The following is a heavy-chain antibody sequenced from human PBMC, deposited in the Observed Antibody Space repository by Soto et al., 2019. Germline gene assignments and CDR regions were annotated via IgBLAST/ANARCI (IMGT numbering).Heavy chain of an antibody. CDR1: GYTFTSYG. D-gene: IGHD4-17*01. CDR3: ARDLSYGLGEFDY. CDR2: ISAYNGNT. V-gene: IGHV1-18*01. Sequence: XSVKVSCKASGYTFTSYGISWVRQAPGQGFEWMGWISAYNGNTNYAQKLQGRVTMTTDTSTSTAHMELRSLRSDDTAVYYCARDLSYGLGEFDYWGQGTLVTVSS. J-gene: IGHJ4*02.